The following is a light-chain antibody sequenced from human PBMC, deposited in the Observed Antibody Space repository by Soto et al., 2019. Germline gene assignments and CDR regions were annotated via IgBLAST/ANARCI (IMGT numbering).Light chain of an antibody. CDR1: QSISSY. CDR2: AAS. V-gene: IGKV1-39*01. J-gene: IGKJ1*01. CDR3: QQSYSTQT. Sequence: DIQMTQSPSSLSASVGDRVTITCRASQSISSYLNWYQQKPGKAPKLLIYAASSLQSGVPSRFSGSGSGTDFTLTISSLQPEDFTTYYCQQSYSTQTFGPGTKVDNK.